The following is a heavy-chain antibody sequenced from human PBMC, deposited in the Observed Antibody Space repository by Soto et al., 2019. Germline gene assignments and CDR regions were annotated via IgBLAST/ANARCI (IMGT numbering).Heavy chain of an antibody. CDR3: AKDISVTGTNYGMDV. CDR1: GFTFSSYG. J-gene: IGHJ6*02. CDR2: ISYDGSNK. Sequence: WGSLRLSCAASGFTFSSYGMHWVRQAPGKGLEWVAVISYDGSNKYYADSVKGRFTISRDNSKNTLYLQMNSLRAEDTAVYYCAKDISVTGTNYGMDVWGQGTTVTVSS. D-gene: IGHD1-7*01. V-gene: IGHV3-30*18.